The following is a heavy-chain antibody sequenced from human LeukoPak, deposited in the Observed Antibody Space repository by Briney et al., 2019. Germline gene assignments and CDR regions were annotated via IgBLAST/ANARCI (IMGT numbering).Heavy chain of an antibody. CDR1: GFTFSSYG. CDR2: IWYDGSNK. V-gene: IGHV3-33*06. CDR3: AKSLWDIRYCYMDV. Sequence: GGSLRLSCAASGFTFSSYGMHWVRQAPGKGLEWVALIWYDGSNKYYADSVKGRFTISRDNSKNTLYLQMNSLRAEDTAVYYCAKSLWDIRYCYMDVWGKGTTVTVSS. D-gene: IGHD5-12*01. J-gene: IGHJ6*03.